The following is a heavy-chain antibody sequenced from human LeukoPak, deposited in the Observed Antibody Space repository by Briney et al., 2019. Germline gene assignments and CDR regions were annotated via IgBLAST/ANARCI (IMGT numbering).Heavy chain of an antibody. V-gene: IGHV3-23*01. CDR1: GFTFSSYA. J-gene: IGHJ4*02. D-gene: IGHD3-22*01. Sequence: GGSLRLSCAASGFTFSSYAMSWVRQAPGKGLEWVSAISGSGGSTYYADSVKGRFTISRDNSKNTLYLQMNSLRAEDTAVYYCAKNWRFRRVVSTFDYWGQGTLVTVPS. CDR3: AKNWRFRRVVSTFDY. CDR2: ISGSGGST.